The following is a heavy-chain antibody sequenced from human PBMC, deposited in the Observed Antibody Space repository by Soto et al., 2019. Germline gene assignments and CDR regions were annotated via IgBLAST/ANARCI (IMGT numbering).Heavy chain of an antibody. CDR3: ARDYGRSWIEGDFGHY. CDR1: GYTFTNYG. D-gene: IGHD2-21*02. CDR2: ISAYNGDT. V-gene: IGHV1-18*01. Sequence: QVQLVHSGAEVKKPGASVKVSCKASGYTFTNYGFSWVRQAPGQGLEWMGWISAYNGDTNYAQKFRGRVTMTTDTPTSTAYMEVRSLRSDDTAVYYCARDYGRSWIEGDFGHYWGQGTLVTVPS. J-gene: IGHJ4*02.